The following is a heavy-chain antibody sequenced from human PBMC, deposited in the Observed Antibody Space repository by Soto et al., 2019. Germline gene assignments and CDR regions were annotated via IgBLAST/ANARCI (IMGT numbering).Heavy chain of an antibody. CDR1: GVSVTSYT. D-gene: IGHD2-21*02. V-gene: IGHV4-4*07. J-gene: IGHJ4*02. Sequence: SETLSLTCIVSGVSVTSYTWSWVRQPANKGLEWIGRVFSSVSATYNPSLKSRVSISMDTAENRISLKLDSVTAADAGVYFCARDGMTTGDTWGPGTLVTVPQ. CDR2: VFSSVSA. CDR3: ARDGMTTGDT.